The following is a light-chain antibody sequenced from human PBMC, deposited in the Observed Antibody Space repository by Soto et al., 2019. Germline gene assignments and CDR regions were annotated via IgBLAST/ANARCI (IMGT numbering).Light chain of an antibody. CDR3: MQALQSTYT. V-gene: IGKV2-28*01. CDR2: LGS. J-gene: IGKJ2*01. CDR1: QSLLHSNGYNY. Sequence: DIVMTQSPLSLPVTPGEPASISCRSSQSLLHSNGYNYLDWYLQKPGQSPQPLFYLGSNRASGVPARFSGSGSGTDFTLKISRVEAEDVGVYYCMQALQSTYTFGQGTKLEIK.